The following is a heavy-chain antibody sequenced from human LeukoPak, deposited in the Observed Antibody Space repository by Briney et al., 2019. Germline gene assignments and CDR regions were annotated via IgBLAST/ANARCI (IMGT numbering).Heavy chain of an antibody. V-gene: IGHV3-23*01. J-gene: IGHJ4*02. CDR2: ISGSGGST. CDR1: GFTFSSYA. D-gene: IGHD3-22*01. Sequence: PGGSLRLSCAASGFTFSSYAMSWVRQAPGKGLEWASAISGSGGSTYYADSVKGRFTISRDNSKNTLYLQMNSLRAEDTAVYYCAKDGGTYYYDSSGYYLYYFDYWGQGTLVTVSS. CDR3: AKDGGTYYYDSSGYYLYYFDY.